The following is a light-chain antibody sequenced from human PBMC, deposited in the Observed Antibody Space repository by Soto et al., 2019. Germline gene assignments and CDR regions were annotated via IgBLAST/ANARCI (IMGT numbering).Light chain of an antibody. Sequence: IEMTQSPATLSVSPGERATLSCWASQSVSSNLVWYQQKPGQAPRLLIYGASTRVTGIPARFSGSGSGTEFTLTISSLQSEDFAVYYCQQYHNWWTFGQGTKVEIK. CDR2: GAS. CDR1: QSVSSN. J-gene: IGKJ1*01. CDR3: QQYHNWWT. V-gene: IGKV3-15*01.